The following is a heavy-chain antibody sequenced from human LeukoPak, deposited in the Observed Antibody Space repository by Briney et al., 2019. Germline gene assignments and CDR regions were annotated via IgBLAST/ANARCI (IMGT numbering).Heavy chain of an antibody. Sequence: ASVKVSCKASGGNLSSYAMTWVRQAPGQGLEWMGGIIPFFATTNYAQKFQGRVTVTADESTSTSYMELPSLRSDDTAVYYWVRGLGYCSAGNCYLFGMDVWGQGTTVTVSS. CDR3: VRGLGYCSAGNCYLFGMDV. J-gene: IGHJ6*02. D-gene: IGHD2-15*01. CDR1: GGNLSSYA. V-gene: IGHV1-69*13. CDR2: IIPFFATT.